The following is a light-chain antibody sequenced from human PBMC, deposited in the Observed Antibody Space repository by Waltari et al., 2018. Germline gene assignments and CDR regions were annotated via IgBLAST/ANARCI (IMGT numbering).Light chain of an antibody. J-gene: IGKJ5*01. CDR2: ATS. CDR3: QQDSITPRT. CDR1: QSISSY. Sequence: DIQMTQSPSSLSASVGDRVTITCRASQSISSYLNWYQLKPGKAPRLLIYATSSLQSGVPSRFSGSGSGTDFTLTISSLQHEDFATYCCQQDSITPRTFGQGTRLEIK. V-gene: IGKV1-39*01.